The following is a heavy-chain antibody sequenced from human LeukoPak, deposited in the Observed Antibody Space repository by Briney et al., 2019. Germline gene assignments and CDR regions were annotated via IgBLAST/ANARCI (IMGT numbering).Heavy chain of an antibody. CDR3: AKDRPDYYDTDEPYYFDY. Sequence: PGGSLRLSCAASGFTFSSYAMSWVRQAPGKGLEWVSAISGSGGSTYYADSVKGRFTISRDNSKNTLYLQMNSLRAEDTAVYYCAKDRPDYYDTDEPYYFDYWGQGTLVTVSS. J-gene: IGHJ4*02. V-gene: IGHV3-23*01. D-gene: IGHD3-22*01. CDR2: ISGSGGST. CDR1: GFTFSSYA.